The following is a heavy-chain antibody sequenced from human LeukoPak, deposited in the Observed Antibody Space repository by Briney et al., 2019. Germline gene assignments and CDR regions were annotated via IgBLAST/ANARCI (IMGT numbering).Heavy chain of an antibody. CDR2: ISFVGDNI. V-gene: IGHV3-30-3*01. CDR1: GFTFRSYV. J-gene: IGHJ5*02. CDR3: ARDQPRITVAGAFDP. D-gene: IGHD6-19*01. Sequence: PGTSLRLSCAASGFTFRSYVMHWVRQAPGKGLEWVAVISFVGDNIYYSNSVKGRFTISRDNSKNTLYLQMDSLSTEDTALYYCARDQPRITVAGAFDPWGQGTPVTVSS.